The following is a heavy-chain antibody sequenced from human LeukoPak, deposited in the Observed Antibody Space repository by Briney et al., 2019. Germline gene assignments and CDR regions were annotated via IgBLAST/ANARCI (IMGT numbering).Heavy chain of an antibody. CDR2: ISTYNSNT. CDR3: AKDRWRDGSSSFDN. Sequence: GASVKVPCKASGYTFSSYSINWVRQAPGQGLEWMGWISTYNSNTNYAQKLQGRVTMTTDTSTSTAYMELRSLRSDDTAVYYCAKDRWRDGSSSFDNWGQGTLVTVSS. J-gene: IGHJ4*02. D-gene: IGHD6-6*01. CDR1: GYTFSSYS. V-gene: IGHV1-18*01.